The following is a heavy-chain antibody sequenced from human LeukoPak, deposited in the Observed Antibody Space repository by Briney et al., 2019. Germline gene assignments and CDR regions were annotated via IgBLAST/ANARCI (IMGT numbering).Heavy chain of an antibody. Sequence: GGSLRLSCTASGFTFGAYTMSWFRQAPGKGLEWVGSIRSKGYGWTTDYAASVKGRFTISRDDSKSIAYLQMNSLKTEDTAVYYCTREQWELWFDYWGQRTLVTVSS. CDR1: GFTFGAYT. D-gene: IGHD1-26*01. CDR2: IRSKGYGWTT. V-gene: IGHV3-49*03. CDR3: TREQWELWFDY. J-gene: IGHJ4*02.